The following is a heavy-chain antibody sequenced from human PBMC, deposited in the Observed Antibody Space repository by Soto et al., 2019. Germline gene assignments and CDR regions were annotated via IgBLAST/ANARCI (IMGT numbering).Heavy chain of an antibody. CDR1: GYTFTSYA. J-gene: IGHJ4*02. Sequence: QVQLVQSGAEVKKPGASVKVSCKASGYTFTSYAMHWVRQAPGQRLEWMGWINAGNGNTKYSQKFQGRVTITRDTTASTAYMARSSLRSDDTAVYDCARDLGFGRSDYWGQGTLVTVSS. D-gene: IGHD3-10*01. CDR2: INAGNGNT. V-gene: IGHV1-3*01. CDR3: ARDLGFGRSDY.